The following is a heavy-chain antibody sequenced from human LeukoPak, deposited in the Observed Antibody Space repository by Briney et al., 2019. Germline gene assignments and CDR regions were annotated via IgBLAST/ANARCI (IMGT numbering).Heavy chain of an antibody. Sequence: GGSLRLSCAASGFTFSDYYMSWMRQAPGKGLEWVSYISSSGSTIDYADSVKGRFTISRDNAKNSLYLQMNSLRAEDTAVYYCARDGSTRFPETYYYMDVWGKGTTVTVSS. V-gene: IGHV3-11*01. J-gene: IGHJ6*03. D-gene: IGHD2-2*01. CDR1: GFTFSDYY. CDR3: ARDGSTRFPETYYYMDV. CDR2: ISSSGSTI.